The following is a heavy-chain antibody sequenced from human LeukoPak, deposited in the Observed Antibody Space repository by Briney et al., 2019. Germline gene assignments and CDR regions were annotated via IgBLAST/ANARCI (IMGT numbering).Heavy chain of an antibody. J-gene: IGHJ4*02. V-gene: IGHV1-3*01. CDR1: GYTHRSYA. D-gene: IGHD2-15*01. CDR2: IHAGNGNT. Sequence: SAPVNVSCKSCGYTHRSYAMHWVRQPRGQRLEWMGWIHAGNGNTKYSQKFRERITFTSDTYASTAYMELSSLRSEDTAVYCCAIHCSGGSCTRSYYFDYWGQGTLVTVSS. CDR3: AIHCSGGSCTRSYYFDY.